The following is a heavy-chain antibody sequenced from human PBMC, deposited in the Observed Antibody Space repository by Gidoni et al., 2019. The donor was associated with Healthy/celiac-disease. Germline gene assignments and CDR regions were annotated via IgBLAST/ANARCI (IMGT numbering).Heavy chain of an antibody. CDR3: ARLDVVVPAAIRRSVNYYGMDV. V-gene: IGHV5-10-1*03. CDR2: VAPSDSYT. CDR1: GYSFTSYW. D-gene: IGHD2-2*01. J-gene: IGHJ6*02. Sequence: EVQLVQSGAEVKKPGESLRISCKGSGYSFTSYWISWVRQMPGKGLEWMGRVAPSDSYTNYSPSFQGHVTISADKSISTAYLQWSSLKASDTAMYYCARLDVVVPAAIRRSVNYYGMDVWGQGTTVTVSS.